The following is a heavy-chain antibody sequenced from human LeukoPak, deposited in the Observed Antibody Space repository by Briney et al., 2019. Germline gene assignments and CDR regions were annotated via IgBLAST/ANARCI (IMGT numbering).Heavy chain of an antibody. CDR1: GFTFSAYG. CDR2: INEGANVK. CDR3: ARDYYDA. D-gene: IGHD3-22*01. Sequence: GGSLRLSCAASGFTFSAYGMNWVRQAPGKGLEWLANINEGANVKFYVDSVKGRFTISRDNAKNSLYLQMNSLRAEDTAVYYCARDYYDAWGQGTLVTVSS. J-gene: IGHJ4*02. V-gene: IGHV3-7*01.